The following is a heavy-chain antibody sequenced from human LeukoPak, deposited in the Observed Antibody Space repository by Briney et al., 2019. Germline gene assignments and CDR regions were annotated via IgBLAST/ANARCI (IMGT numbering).Heavy chain of an antibody. CDR2: IDPNSDNI. D-gene: IGHD5-18*01. J-gene: IGHJ4*02. V-gene: IGHV1-2*02. Sequence: ASVKVSCKASGYTFTGCFIHYVRQAPGQGLEWMGWIDPNSDNIRYSETFKDRVTMTRDTSTNTAYMELSWLRSDDTAVYYCARSAYNYGYVYFDHWGQGTLVIVSS. CDR3: ARSAYNYGYVYFDH. CDR1: GYTFTGCF.